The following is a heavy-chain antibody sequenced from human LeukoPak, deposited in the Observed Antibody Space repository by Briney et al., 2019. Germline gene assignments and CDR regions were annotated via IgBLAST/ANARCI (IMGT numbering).Heavy chain of an antibody. D-gene: IGHD2-2*01. CDR2: INPNSGGT. V-gene: IGHV1-2*04. J-gene: IGHJ4*02. CDR1: GYTFTGYY. CDR3: ARGSLFLGSSTSCRFDY. Sequence: GASVKASCKASGYTFTGYYMHWVRQAPGRGLEWMGWINPNSGGTNYAQKFQGWVTMTTDTSTSTAYMELRSLRSDDTAVYYCARGSLFLGSSTSCRFDYWGQGTLVTVSS.